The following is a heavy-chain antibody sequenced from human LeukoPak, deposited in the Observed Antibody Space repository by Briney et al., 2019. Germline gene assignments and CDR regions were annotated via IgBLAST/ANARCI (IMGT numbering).Heavy chain of an antibody. Sequence: PGGSLRLSCAASGFTFSSYAMSWVRQAPGKGLEWVSAISDTGNTYHADSVKSRFTISRDSSKNTLFLQMNRLRPEDAAVYYCAKAPVTTCRGAFCYPFDYWGLGTLVTVSS. V-gene: IGHV3-23*01. D-gene: IGHD2-15*01. CDR3: AKAPVTTCRGAFCYPFDY. CDR2: ISDTGNT. CDR1: GFTFSSYA. J-gene: IGHJ4*02.